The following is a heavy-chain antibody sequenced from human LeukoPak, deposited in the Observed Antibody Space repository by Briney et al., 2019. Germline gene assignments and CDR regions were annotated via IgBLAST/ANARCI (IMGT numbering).Heavy chain of an antibody. CDR2: ISGSGGST. J-gene: IGHJ4*02. CDR1: GFTFSSYA. V-gene: IGHV3-23*01. D-gene: IGHD1-7*01. CDR3: AKRGRGGNWNYGGLDY. Sequence: GWSLTLSCAASGFTFSSYAMSLVGQAPGKGLEWVSAISGSGGSTYYADSVKGRFTISRDNSKNTLYLQMNSLRAEDTAVYYCAKRGRGGNWNYGGLDYWGQETLVTVSS.